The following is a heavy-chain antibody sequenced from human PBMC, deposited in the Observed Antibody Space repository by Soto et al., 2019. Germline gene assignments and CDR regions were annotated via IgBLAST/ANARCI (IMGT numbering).Heavy chain of an antibody. J-gene: IGHJ1*01. CDR1: GLTCSSYN. D-gene: IGHD3-10*01. Sequence: AFLRLCCGACGLTCSSYNITWVRQSPGKGLEWVAAISRTGGSTYYGDSVKGRFTISRDSSKNTLYLQMTSLRAEDTAVYYCSKDGGLGVYTTSGLDLWGQGALVTVSS. CDR3: SKDGGLGVYTTSGLDL. V-gene: IGHV3-23*01. CDR2: ISRTGGST.